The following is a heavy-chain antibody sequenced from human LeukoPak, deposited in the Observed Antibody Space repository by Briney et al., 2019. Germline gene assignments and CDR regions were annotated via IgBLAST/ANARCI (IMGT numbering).Heavy chain of an antibody. J-gene: IGHJ3*02. V-gene: IGHV1-18*01. CDR1: GYTFTSYG. CDR2: ISAYYGNT. D-gene: IGHD6-19*01. CDR3: ATSIAVAGTESDAFDI. Sequence: ASVKVSCKASGYTFTSYGISWVRQAPGQGLEGMGWISAYYGNTNYAQKLQGRVTMTTDTSTSTAYMELRSLRSDDTAVYYCATSIAVAGTESDAFDIWGQGTMVTVSS.